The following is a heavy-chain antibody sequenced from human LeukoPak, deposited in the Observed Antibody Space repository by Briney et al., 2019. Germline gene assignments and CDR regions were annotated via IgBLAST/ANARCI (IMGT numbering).Heavy chain of an antibody. CDR3: ARHHQYSSFPWYMDV. D-gene: IGHD6-6*01. V-gene: IGHV4-39*01. CDR2: IFYSGDT. J-gene: IGHJ6*03. Sequence: SETLSLTCTVSGGSISNSGYFWGWIRQPPGKGLEWVGSIFYSGDTYYNPSLKSRVTISVDTSKNQFSLKLSSVTAADTAVYYCARHHQYSSFPWYMDVWGKGTTVTVSS. CDR1: GGSISNSGYF.